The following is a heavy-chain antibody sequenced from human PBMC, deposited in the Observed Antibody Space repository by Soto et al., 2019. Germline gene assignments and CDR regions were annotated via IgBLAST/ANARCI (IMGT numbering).Heavy chain of an antibody. CDR1: GFTFSSHW. CDR2: INGDGSST. Sequence: XXSLRLSCAASGFTFSSHWMXWVPQAPGKGLVWVSRINGDGSSTSYADSVRRRFTISRDNAKNMLYLQVNSLRAEDTAVYYCAGSPGLSRISGTTLGAWGQGTLVTVSS. D-gene: IGHD1-7*01. CDR3: AGSPGLSRISGTTLGA. J-gene: IGHJ5*01. V-gene: IGHV3-74*01.